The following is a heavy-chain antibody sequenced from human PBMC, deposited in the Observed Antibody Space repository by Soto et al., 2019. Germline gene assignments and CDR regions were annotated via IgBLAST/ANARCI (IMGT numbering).Heavy chain of an antibody. Sequence: GASVKVSCKASGYTFTSYGTSWVRQAPGQGLEWMGWIGAYNGKTNNAQKLQGRVTMTTDTSTSTAYMELRSLRSDDTAVYYCARDRLGATGDYWGQGTLVTVSS. CDR3: ARDRLGATGDY. D-gene: IGHD1-26*01. V-gene: IGHV1-18*01. J-gene: IGHJ4*02. CDR1: GYTFTSYG. CDR2: IGAYNGKT.